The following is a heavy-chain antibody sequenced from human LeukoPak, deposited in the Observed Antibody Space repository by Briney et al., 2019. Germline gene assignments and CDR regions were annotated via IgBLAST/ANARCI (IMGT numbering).Heavy chain of an antibody. D-gene: IGHD3-22*01. CDR3: AKDLQYYYDSSGYYHY. J-gene: IGHJ4*02. CDR1: GFTFSSYA. CDR2: ISGSGGST. V-gene: IGHV3-23*01. Sequence: PGGSLRLSCAASGFTFSSYAMSWVRQAPGKGLEWVSAISGSGGSTYYADSVKGRFTISRDNSKNTLYLQINSLRAEDTAVYYCAKDLQYYYDSSGYYHYWGQGTLVTVSS.